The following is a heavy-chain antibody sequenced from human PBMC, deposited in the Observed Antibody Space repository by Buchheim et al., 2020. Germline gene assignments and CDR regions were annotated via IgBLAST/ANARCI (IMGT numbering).Heavy chain of an antibody. CDR2: VNYLGGS. J-gene: IGHJ4*02. CDR3: ARRYSTTFPLDF. V-gene: IGHV4-61*01. D-gene: IGHD2-15*01. Sequence: QVQLQESGPGLVRPSETLALTCTVSGASVSSGSYYWSWIRQSPGKGLEWLGHVNYLGGSDYNPSLKSRVTISVDKSKSQFSLKLSSVTAADTAVYYCARRYSTTFPLDFWGQGTL. CDR1: GASVSSGSYY.